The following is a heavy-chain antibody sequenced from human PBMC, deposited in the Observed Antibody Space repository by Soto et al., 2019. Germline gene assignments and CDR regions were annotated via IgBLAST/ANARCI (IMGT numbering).Heavy chain of an antibody. CDR1: GFTFSNAW. D-gene: IGHD3-9*01. V-gene: IGHV3-15*01. Sequence: EVQLVESGGGLVKPGGSLRLSCAASGFTFSNAWMSWVRQAPGKGLEWVGRIKSKTDGGTTDYAAPVKGRFTISRDDSKNTLYLQMNSLNTEDTAVYYCTIDLDWYPYYYYYYMDVWGKGTTVTVSS. CDR3: TIDLDWYPYYYYYYMDV. CDR2: IKSKTDGGTT. J-gene: IGHJ6*03.